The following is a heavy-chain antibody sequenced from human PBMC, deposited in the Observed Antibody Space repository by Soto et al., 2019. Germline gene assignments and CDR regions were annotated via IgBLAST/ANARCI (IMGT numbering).Heavy chain of an antibody. Sequence: SETLSLTCTVSGGSISSGGYYWSWIRQHPGKSLEWIGYIYYSGSTYYNPSLKSRVTISVDTSKNQLSLKLSSVTAADTAVYYCARDHYDGYFDYWGQGTLVTVSS. D-gene: IGHD3-22*01. CDR2: IYYSGST. CDR1: GGSISSGGYY. CDR3: ARDHYDGYFDY. J-gene: IGHJ4*02. V-gene: IGHV4-31*03.